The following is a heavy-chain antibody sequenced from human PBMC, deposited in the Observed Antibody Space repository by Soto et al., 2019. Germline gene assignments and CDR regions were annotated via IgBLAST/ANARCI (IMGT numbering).Heavy chain of an antibody. V-gene: IGHV4-38-2*01. D-gene: IGHD6-19*01. J-gene: IGHJ4*02. Sequence: NPSETLSLTCAVSGYSISRGSYWGWFRQPPGKGLEWIGSIYLSGNTYYNPSLKSRLAISVDTSKNHFSLNLTSVTAADTAVYFCARARILVSGNIVDYWGLGALVTVSS. CDR2: IYLSGNT. CDR3: ARARILVSGNIVDY. CDR1: GYSISRGSY.